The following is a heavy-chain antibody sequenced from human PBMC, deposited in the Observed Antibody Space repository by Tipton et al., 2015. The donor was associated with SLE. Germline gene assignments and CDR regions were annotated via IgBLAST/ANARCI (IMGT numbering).Heavy chain of an antibody. V-gene: IGHV4-39*07. CDR3: ARDRDIVLEPVPIPPAFDI. J-gene: IGHJ3*02. D-gene: IGHD2-8*02. CDR2: ISYSGAT. CDR1: GGSITTRSYY. Sequence: TLSLTCIVSGGSITTRSYYWGWIRQPPGKGLEWIASISYSGATYYNPSLESRVIISPDTSRNHFSLKLTSVTAADTAVYFCARDRDIVLEPVPIPPAFDIWGQGTTVTVSS.